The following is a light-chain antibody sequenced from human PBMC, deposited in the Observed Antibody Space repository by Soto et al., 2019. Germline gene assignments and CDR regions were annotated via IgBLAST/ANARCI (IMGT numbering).Light chain of an antibody. CDR1: QSVSSTY. V-gene: IGKV3-20*01. J-gene: IGKJ2*01. CDR2: GAS. CDR3: QQYDIWPPYT. Sequence: EIVLTQSPGTLSLSPGERATLSCRASQSVSSTYLAWYQQKPGQAPRLLIYGASSRATGIPDRFSGGGSGTEFTVTISSLQSEDFAIYYCQQYDIWPPYTFGQGTKVDI.